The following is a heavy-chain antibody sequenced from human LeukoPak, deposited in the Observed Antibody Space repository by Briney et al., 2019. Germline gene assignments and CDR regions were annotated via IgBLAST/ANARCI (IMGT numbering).Heavy chain of an antibody. D-gene: IGHD6-13*01. CDR1: GGSISSGNW. CDR2: IYHSGST. J-gene: IGHJ4*02. Sequence: SETLSLTCAVSGGSISSGNWWSWVRQAPGTGLEWIGEIYHSGSTNYNPSLKSRVTISVDKSKNQFSLNLSSMTAADTAVYYCARVTVAAGIWSFAYWGQGTLVTVSS. V-gene: IGHV4-4*02. CDR3: ARVTVAAGIWSFAY.